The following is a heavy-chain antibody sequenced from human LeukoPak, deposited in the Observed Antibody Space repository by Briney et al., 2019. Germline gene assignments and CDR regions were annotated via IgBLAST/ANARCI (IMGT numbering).Heavy chain of an antibody. D-gene: IGHD6-13*01. CDR2: INPNSGGT. J-gene: IGHJ5*02. CDR3: ARGVAAAGNGAYNWFDP. CDR1: GYTFNGYY. V-gene: IGHV1-2*02. Sequence: ASVKVSCKASGYTFNGYYMHWVRQATGPGLEWMESINPNSGGTNYAQKFQGRVTMTRDTSISTAYMELSRLRSDDTAVYYCARGVAAAGNGAYNWFDPWGQGTLVTVSS.